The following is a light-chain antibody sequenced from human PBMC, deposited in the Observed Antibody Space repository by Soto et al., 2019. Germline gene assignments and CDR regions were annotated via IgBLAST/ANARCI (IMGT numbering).Light chain of an antibody. CDR2: DNN. CDR3: GTWDTSLSAWV. J-gene: IGLJ3*02. CDR1: SSKIGNNY. V-gene: IGLV1-51*01. Sequence: QSVLTQPPSVSAAPGQKVTISCSGTSSKIGNNYVSWYQQLPGTAPKLLIYDNNQRPSGIPDRFSGAKSGTSATLGLTGLQTGDEADDYGGTWDTSLSAWVFGGGTQLTVL.